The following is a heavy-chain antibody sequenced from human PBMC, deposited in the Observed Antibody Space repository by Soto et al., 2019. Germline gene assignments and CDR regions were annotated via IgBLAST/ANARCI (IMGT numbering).Heavy chain of an antibody. CDR1: GGTFSSYA. V-gene: IGHV1-69*13. D-gene: IGHD3-10*01. J-gene: IGHJ6*02. CDR2: IIPIFGTA. Sequence: GASVKVSCKASGGTFSSYAISWVRQAPGQGLEWMGGIIPIFGTANYAQKFQGRVTITADESTSTAYMELSSLRSEDTAVYYCASYYYGSGSYYKPSYYGMDVWGQGTTVTVSS. CDR3: ASYYYGSGSYYKPSYYGMDV.